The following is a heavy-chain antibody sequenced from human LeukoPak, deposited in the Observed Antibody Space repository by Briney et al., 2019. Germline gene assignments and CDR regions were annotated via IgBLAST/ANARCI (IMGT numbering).Heavy chain of an antibody. D-gene: IGHD2-2*01. V-gene: IGHV4-61*05. CDR2: IYYSGST. CDR3: ARYCSSTSCYLGFDY. J-gene: IGHJ4*02. Sequence: SETLSLTCNVSGDTIISTTYCWVWIRQPPGKGLEWIGYIYYSGSTNYNPSLKSRVTISVDTSKNQFSLKLSSVTAADTAVYYCARYCSSTSCYLGFDYWGQGTLVTVSS. CDR1: GDTIISTTYC.